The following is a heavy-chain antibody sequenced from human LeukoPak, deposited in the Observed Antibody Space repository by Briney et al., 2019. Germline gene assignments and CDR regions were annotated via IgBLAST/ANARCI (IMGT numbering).Heavy chain of an antibody. CDR3: ARGRYDFWSGYSNTPYFDY. J-gene: IGHJ4*02. CDR1: GYTFSGYY. CDR2: INPNSGGT. D-gene: IGHD3-3*01. V-gene: IGHV1-2*02. Sequence: ASVKVSCKTSGYTFSGYYMHWVRQAPGQGLEWMGWINPNSGGTNYAQKFQGRVTMTTDTSTSTAYMELRSLRSDDTAVYYCARGRYDFWSGYSNTPYFDYWGQGTLVTVSS.